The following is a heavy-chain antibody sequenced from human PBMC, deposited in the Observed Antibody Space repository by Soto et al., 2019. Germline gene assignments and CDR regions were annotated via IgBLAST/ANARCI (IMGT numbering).Heavy chain of an antibody. V-gene: IGHV4-4*02. CDR2: IYHSGST. D-gene: IGHD6-19*01. Sequence: SETLSLTCAVSGGSISSSNWWSWVRQPPGKGLEWIGEIYHSGSTNYNPSLRSRVTISVDKSKNQFSLKLSSVTAADTAVYYCARLPIAVAPIDYWGQGTLVTVS. CDR1: GGSISSSNW. CDR3: ARLPIAVAPIDY. J-gene: IGHJ4*02.